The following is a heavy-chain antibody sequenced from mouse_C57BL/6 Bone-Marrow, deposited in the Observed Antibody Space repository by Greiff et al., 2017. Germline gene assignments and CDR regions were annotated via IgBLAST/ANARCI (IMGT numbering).Heavy chain of an antibody. J-gene: IGHJ2*01. CDR1: GYTFTSYW. V-gene: IGHV1-55*01. D-gene: IGHD4-1*01. CDR3: ARSGPLGRNFDY. Sequence: VQLKQPGAELVKPGASVKMSCKASGYTFTSYWITWVKQRPGQGLEWIGDIYPTSGRTNYNEKFKIKAILTVDTSSNTAYMQLSSLPSEDSAVFYCARSGPLGRNFDYWGQGTTLTVSS. CDR2: IYPTSGRT.